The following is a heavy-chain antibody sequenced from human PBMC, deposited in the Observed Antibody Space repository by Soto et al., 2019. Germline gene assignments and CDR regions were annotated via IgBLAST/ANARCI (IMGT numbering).Heavy chain of an antibody. CDR2: IYPCDSYT. D-gene: IGHD1-26*01. CDR1: GYSFTNYL. V-gene: IGHV5-51*01. Sequence: GESLNISFKSFGYSFTNYLIGWVRQMPCKGLEWMWIIYPCDSYTRYSPSFQVQVTISADKSISTAYLQWSSLKASDTAMYYCARLVVGVTRYFDYWGQGALVTVSS. J-gene: IGHJ4*02. CDR3: ARLVVGVTRYFDY.